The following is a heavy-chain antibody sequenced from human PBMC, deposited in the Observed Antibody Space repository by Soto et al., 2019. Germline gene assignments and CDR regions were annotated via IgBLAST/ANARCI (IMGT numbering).Heavy chain of an antibody. CDR2: ISGSGGST. Sequence: EVQLLESGGGLVQPGGSLRLSCAASGFTFSSYAMSWVRQAPGKGLEWVSAISGSGGSTYYADSVKGRFTISRDNSKNTLYLQVNSMRAEDTAVYCCAKDQVAVCSGSYYPFDFWGQGTLVTVSS. CDR1: GFTFSSYA. V-gene: IGHV3-23*01. CDR3: AKDQVAVCSGSYYPFDF. J-gene: IGHJ4*02. D-gene: IGHD3-10*02.